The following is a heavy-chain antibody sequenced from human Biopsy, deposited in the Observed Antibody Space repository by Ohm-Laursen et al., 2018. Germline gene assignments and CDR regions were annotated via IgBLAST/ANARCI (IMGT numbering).Heavy chain of an antibody. D-gene: IGHD3-22*01. CDR3: ARHGDFYYDSNIVIGALDI. CDR2: IYYSGIT. CDR1: GGSISSYY. J-gene: IGHJ3*02. Sequence: SDTLSLTCTVFGGSISSYYWSWIRQPPGKGLEWIGNIYYSGITNYNPSLKSRVSISVDTSKNQFSLKLSSVTAADTAVYYCARHGDFYYDSNIVIGALDIWGQGTMVTVSS. V-gene: IGHV4-59*08.